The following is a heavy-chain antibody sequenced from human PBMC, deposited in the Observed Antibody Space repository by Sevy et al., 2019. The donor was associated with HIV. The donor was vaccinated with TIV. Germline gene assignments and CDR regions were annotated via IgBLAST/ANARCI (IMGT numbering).Heavy chain of an antibody. CDR1: GFTFSSYE. D-gene: IGHD2-15*01. V-gene: IGHV3-48*03. Sequence: GESLKISCAASGFTFSSYEMNWVRQAPGKGLEWVSYISSSGSTIYYADSVKGRFTISRDNAKNSLYLQMNSLRAEDTAVYYCARIAYCSGGSCHSGGYSYGYPAFDYWGQGTLVTVSS. CDR3: ARIAYCSGGSCHSGGYSYGYPAFDY. CDR2: ISSSGSTI. J-gene: IGHJ4*02.